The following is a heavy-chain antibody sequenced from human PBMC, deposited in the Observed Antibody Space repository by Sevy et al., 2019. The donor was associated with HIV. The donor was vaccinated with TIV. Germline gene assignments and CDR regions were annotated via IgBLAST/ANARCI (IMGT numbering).Heavy chain of an antibody. J-gene: IGHJ3*02. D-gene: IGHD1-26*01. CDR2: INPNSGGT. Sequence: ASVKVSCKASGYTFTGYYMHWVRQAPGQGLEWMGWINPNSGGTKYAQKFQGRVTMTRDTSISTAYMELSRLRSDDTAVYYCARNLAIRGSYYVSDAFDIWGQGTMVTVSS. CDR1: GYTFTGYY. V-gene: IGHV1-2*02. CDR3: ARNLAIRGSYYVSDAFDI.